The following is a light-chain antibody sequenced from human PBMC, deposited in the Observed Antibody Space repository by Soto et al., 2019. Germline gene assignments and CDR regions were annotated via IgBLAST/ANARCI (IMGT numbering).Light chain of an antibody. CDR2: YVS. J-gene: IGKJ2*01. CDR1: QNLSRN. Sequence: EMVMTQSPATLSVSPGERATLSCRASQNLSRNLAWYQQQPGQAPRLLIFYVSTRATGIPARFSGSGSGTDFPLTISSLQSEDFAVYYCQQYDKWPHTFGQGTKLEIK. V-gene: IGKV3-15*01. CDR3: QQYDKWPHT.